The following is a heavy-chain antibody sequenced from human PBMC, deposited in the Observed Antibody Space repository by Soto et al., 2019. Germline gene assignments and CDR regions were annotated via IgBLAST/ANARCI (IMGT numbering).Heavy chain of an antibody. J-gene: IGHJ6*02. CDR3: ARGSFRYRLLFKGYRGMDV. Sequence: QVQLVQSGAEVKKPGASVKVSCKASGYTFTSYDINWVRQATGQGLEWMGWMNPNSGNTGYAQKFQGRVTMTRNTSITTAYMELSSQRSEDTAVYYCARGSFRYRLLFKGYRGMDVWGQGTTVTVSS. V-gene: IGHV1-8*01. D-gene: IGHD2-2*01. CDR1: GYTFTSYD. CDR2: MNPNSGNT.